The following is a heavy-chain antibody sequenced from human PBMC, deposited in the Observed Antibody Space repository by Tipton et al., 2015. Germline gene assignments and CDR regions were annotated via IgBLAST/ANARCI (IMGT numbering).Heavy chain of an antibody. CDR1: GFTFSKAW. CDR2: ISWNGGRT. J-gene: IGHJ4*02. Sequence: GSLRLSCAASGFTFSKAWMNWVRQAPGKGLEWVAGISWNGGRTGYADFVQGRFSISGDDAKNSLYLQMNSLKAEDTALYYCARDRGGFGDLLYYFDLWGQGTLVSVSS. V-gene: IGHV3-20*04. D-gene: IGHD3-10*01. CDR3: ARDRGGFGDLLYYFDL.